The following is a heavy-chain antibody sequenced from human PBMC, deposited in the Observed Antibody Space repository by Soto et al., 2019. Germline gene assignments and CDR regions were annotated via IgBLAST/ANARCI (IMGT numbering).Heavy chain of an antibody. V-gene: IGHV1-69*13. Sequence: ASVKVSCKASGGTFSSYAISWVRQAPGQGLEWMGGIIPIFGTANYAQKFQGRVTITADESTSTAYMELSSLRSEDTAVYYCARSSARNYYYYYMDVWGKGTTVTVSS. CDR3: ARSSARNYYYYYMDV. CDR1: GGTFSSYA. J-gene: IGHJ6*03. CDR2: IIPIFGTA. D-gene: IGHD6-25*01.